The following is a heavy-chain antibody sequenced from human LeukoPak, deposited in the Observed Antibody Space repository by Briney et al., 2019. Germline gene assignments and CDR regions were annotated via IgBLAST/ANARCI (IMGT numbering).Heavy chain of an antibody. Sequence: ASVKVSCKASGYTFTSYYMHRVRQAPGQGLEWMGIINPSGGSTSYAQKFQGRVTMTRDTSTSTVYMELSSLRSEDTAVYYCARVNCSSTSCSGGWFDPWGQGTLVTVSS. CDR2: INPSGGST. J-gene: IGHJ5*02. D-gene: IGHD2-2*01. CDR3: ARVNCSSTSCSGGWFDP. CDR1: GYTFTSYY. V-gene: IGHV1-46*01.